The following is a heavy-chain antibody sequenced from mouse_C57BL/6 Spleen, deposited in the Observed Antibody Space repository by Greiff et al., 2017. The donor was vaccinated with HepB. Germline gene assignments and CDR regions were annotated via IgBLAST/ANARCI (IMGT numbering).Heavy chain of an antibody. CDR3: ARSSGPDY. Sequence: QVQLQQPGAELVKPGASVKLSCKASGYTFTSYWMQWVKQRPGQGLEWIGEIDPSDSYTNYNQKFKGKATLTVDTSSRTAYMQLSSLTSEDSAVYYCARSSGPDYWGQGTTLTVSS. J-gene: IGHJ2*01. CDR1: GYTFTSYW. V-gene: IGHV1-50*01. CDR2: IDPSDSYT. D-gene: IGHD3-1*01.